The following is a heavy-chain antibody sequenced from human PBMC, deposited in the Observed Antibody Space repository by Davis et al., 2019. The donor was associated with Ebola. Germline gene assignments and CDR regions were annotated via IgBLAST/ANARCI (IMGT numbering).Heavy chain of an antibody. CDR1: GASISCYY. CDR2: INYSGNT. Sequence: MPSETLSLTCSVSGASISCYYWSWIRQPPGKGLEWIGYINYSGNTNYNPSLKSRVTISVDTSRNQFSLKMRSVTAADTAVYYCARGAPPDILTGYYRLYYFDYWGQGTLVTVSS. CDR3: ARGAPPDILTGYYRLYYFDY. V-gene: IGHV4-59*01. J-gene: IGHJ4*02. D-gene: IGHD3-9*01.